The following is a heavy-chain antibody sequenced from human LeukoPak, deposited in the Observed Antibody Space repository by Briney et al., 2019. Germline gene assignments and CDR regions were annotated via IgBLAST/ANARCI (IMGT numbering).Heavy chain of an antibody. J-gene: IGHJ4*02. V-gene: IGHV4-31*03. Sequence: SETLSLTCIVSGASFNTGDYYWNWIRQHPGKGLEWIGYIYNSGSTYYNPSLKSRATISMDTSKNHFSLRLTSVTAADSAVYYCARGAPPDSWGQGTLVTVSS. CDR3: ARGAPPDS. CDR2: IYNSGST. CDR1: GASFNTGDYY.